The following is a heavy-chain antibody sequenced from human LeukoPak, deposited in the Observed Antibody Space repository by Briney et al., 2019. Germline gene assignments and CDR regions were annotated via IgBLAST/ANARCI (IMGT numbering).Heavy chain of an antibody. CDR3: ARDLEWGMFDY. CDR2: INPNSGGT. V-gene: IGHV1-2*02. Sequence: ASVKVSCKASGYTFTGYYMHLVRQAPGQGLEWMGWINPNSGGTNYAQKFQGRVTMTRDTSISAAYMELSRLRSDDTAVYYCARDLEWGMFDYWGQGTLVTVSS. CDR1: GYTFTGYY. J-gene: IGHJ4*02. D-gene: IGHD3-16*01.